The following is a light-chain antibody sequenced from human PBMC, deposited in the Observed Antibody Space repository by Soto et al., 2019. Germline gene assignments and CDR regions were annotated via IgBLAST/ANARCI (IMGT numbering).Light chain of an antibody. J-gene: IGKJ2*01. Sequence: DIQMTQSPSSLSASVGDRVTITCRASQSISSYLNWYQQKPGKAPKLLIYAASSLQSGVPSRFSGSGSGTDFTLTISSLQPEDFATYYCQRSYSTPRTFCQGTQREIK. CDR2: AAS. CDR3: QRSYSTPRT. CDR1: QSISSY. V-gene: IGKV1-39*01.